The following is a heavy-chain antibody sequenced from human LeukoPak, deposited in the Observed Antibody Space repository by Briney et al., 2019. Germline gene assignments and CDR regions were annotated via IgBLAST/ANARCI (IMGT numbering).Heavy chain of an antibody. D-gene: IGHD5-12*01. Sequence: GGSLRLSCAASGFXFRNAEISWVRQAPGKGLKWVGRIKTKTDGGTTDFAAPVKGRFTISRDDAKNTLYLQMNSLQSEDTAVYYCSTVALRYSGYDYWGQGTLVTVSS. V-gene: IGHV3-15*01. CDR1: GFXFRNAE. CDR3: STVALRYSGYDY. J-gene: IGHJ4*02. CDR2: IKTKTDGGTT.